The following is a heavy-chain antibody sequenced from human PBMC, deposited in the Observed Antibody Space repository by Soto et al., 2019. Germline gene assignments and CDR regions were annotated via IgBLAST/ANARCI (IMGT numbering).Heavy chain of an antibody. J-gene: IGHJ5*02. V-gene: IGHV4-4*07. CDR3: ARDESNSWYGNWFDP. Sequence: PSETLSLTCTVSGGSLSSYYWSWIRQPAGKGLEWIGRIYISGSTNYNPSLKSRITMSVDTSKNQFSLKLSSVTAADTAIYYCARDESNSWYGNWFDPWGQGTLVTVS. D-gene: IGHD6-13*01. CDR1: GGSLSSYY. CDR2: IYISGST.